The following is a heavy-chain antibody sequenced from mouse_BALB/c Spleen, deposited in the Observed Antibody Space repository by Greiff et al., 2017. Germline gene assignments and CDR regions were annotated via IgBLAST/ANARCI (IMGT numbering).Heavy chain of an antibody. CDR1: GYTFTSYW. CDR3: GSVTTAGVFAY. CDR2: INPSTGYT. D-gene: IGHD1-2*01. V-gene: IGHV1-7*01. J-gene: IGHJ3*01. Sequence: VQLQQSGAELAKPGASVKMSCKASGYTFTSYWMHWVKQRPGQGLEWIGYINPSTGYTEYNQKFKDKATLTADKSSSTAYMQLSSLTSEDSAVYYCGSVTTAGVFAYWGQGTLVTVSA.